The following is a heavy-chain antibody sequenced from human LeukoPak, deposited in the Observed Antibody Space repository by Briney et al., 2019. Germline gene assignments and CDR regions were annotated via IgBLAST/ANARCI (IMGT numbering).Heavy chain of an antibody. J-gene: IGHJ4*02. CDR1: GFTFSSYA. Sequence: PGGSLRLSCAASGFTFSSYAMSWVRQAPGKGLEWVSAISGSGGSTYYADSVKGRFTISRDNSKNTLYLQMNSLRAEDTAVYYCARLFAPFCGNDCGQFDYWGQGTLVTVSS. CDR3: ARLFAPFCGNDCGQFDY. CDR2: ISGSGGST. D-gene: IGHD2-21*02. V-gene: IGHV3-23*01.